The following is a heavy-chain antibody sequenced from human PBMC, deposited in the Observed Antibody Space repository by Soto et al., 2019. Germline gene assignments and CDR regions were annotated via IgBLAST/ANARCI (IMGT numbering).Heavy chain of an antibody. J-gene: IGHJ4*02. Sequence: EVQLVESGGGLVQPGGSLTLSCAASGFTFSSYWMHWVRQAPGKGLVWVSRINSDGSSTSYAHSVKGRFTISRDNAKNTLYLQLNSLRAQDTAVYYCVRTSLVVAAATREDYWGQGTLVTVSS. D-gene: IGHD2-15*01. CDR1: GFTFSSYW. V-gene: IGHV3-74*01. CDR3: VRTSLVVAAATREDY. CDR2: INSDGSST.